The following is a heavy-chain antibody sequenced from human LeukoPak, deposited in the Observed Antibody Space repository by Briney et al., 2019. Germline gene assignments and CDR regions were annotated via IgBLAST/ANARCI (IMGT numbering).Heavy chain of an antibody. Sequence: GGSLKLSCAASGFTFSGSAMHWVRQASGKGLEWVGRIRSKANSYATAYAASVKGRFTISRDDSKNTAYLQMNSLKTEDTAVYYCAGNYDILTGYSLDYWGQGTLVTVSS. J-gene: IGHJ4*02. CDR2: IRSKANSYAT. V-gene: IGHV3-73*01. CDR1: GFTFSGSA. D-gene: IGHD3-9*01. CDR3: AGNYDILTGYSLDY.